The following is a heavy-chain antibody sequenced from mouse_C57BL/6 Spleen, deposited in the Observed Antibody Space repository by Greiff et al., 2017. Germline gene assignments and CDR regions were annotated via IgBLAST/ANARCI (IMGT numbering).Heavy chain of an antibody. J-gene: IGHJ2*01. Sequence: VQLVESGPGLVQPSQSLSITCTVSGFSLTSYGVHWVRQSPGKGLEWLGVIWRGGSTDYNAALMSRLSITKDNSKSQVFFKMNSLQADDTAIYYCAAGLRVDYWGQGTTLTVSS. V-gene: IGHV2-5*01. CDR1: GFSLTSYG. D-gene: IGHD1-1*01. CDR2: IWRGGST. CDR3: AAGLRVDY.